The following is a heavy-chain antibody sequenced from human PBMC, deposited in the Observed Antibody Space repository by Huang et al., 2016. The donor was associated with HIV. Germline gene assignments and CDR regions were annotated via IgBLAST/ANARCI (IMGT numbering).Heavy chain of an antibody. D-gene: IGHD6-19*01. V-gene: IGHV4-34*01. J-gene: IGHJ4*02. CDR1: GGSFSDHF. CDR3: ARPGYGSGWRFDS. Sequence: QVRLEQWGAGLLKSSETLSLTCAVYGGSFSDHFWTWIRQSRGKGLEWIGEVNHEGSTNYNPSLKSRVTITADMSKNQFSLKLDSMTGADTGLYFCARPGYGSGWRFDSWGRGTLVTVTS. CDR2: VNHEGST.